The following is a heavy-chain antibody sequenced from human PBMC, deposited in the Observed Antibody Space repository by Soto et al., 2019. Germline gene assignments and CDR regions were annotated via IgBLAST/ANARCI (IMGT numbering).Heavy chain of an antibody. Sequence: QVQLVESGGGVVQPGRSLRLSCAASGFTFSSYGMHWVRQAPGKGLEWVALISYDGSNKYYADSVKGRFTISRDNSKNXLYLQMNSLRAEDTAVYYCAKDRDWDIVVVGFFDYWGQGTLVTVSS. J-gene: IGHJ4*02. CDR2: ISYDGSNK. CDR3: AKDRDWDIVVVGFFDY. V-gene: IGHV3-30*18. CDR1: GFTFSSYG. D-gene: IGHD2-15*01.